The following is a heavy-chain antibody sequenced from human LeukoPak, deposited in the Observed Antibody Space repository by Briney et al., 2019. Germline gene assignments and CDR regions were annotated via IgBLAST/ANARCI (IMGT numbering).Heavy chain of an antibody. Sequence: PSGTLSLTCAVSGGSISSSNWWSWVRQPPGKGLEWIGEIYHSGGTNYNPSLKSRVTISVDKSKNQFSLKLSSVTAADTAVYYCARVSYDYVWGSYRPFDYWGQGTLVTVSS. CDR1: GGSISSSNW. CDR2: IYHSGGT. D-gene: IGHD3-16*02. V-gene: IGHV4-4*02. J-gene: IGHJ4*02. CDR3: ARVSYDYVWGSYRPFDY.